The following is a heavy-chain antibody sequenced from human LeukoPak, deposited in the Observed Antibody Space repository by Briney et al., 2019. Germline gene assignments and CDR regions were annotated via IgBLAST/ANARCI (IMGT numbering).Heavy chain of an antibody. CDR3: TRMRGYTYGYWYLDL. D-gene: IGHD5-18*01. J-gene: IGHJ2*01. V-gene: IGHV1-8*01. CDR2: MNPSSGNT. CDR1: GCTFSSYD. Sequence: GASVKVSCKAAGCTFSSYDINWVRQAPGQGLEYMGWMNPSSGNTGYTQKFQGRITMTRDTSIGTAYMELSSLKSEDTALYYCTRMRGYTYGYWYLDLWGRGTLVTVSS.